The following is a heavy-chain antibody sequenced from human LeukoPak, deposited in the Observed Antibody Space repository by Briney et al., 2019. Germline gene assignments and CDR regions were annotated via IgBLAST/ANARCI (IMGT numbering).Heavy chain of an antibody. CDR3: AKGKVLRFLEEREVGYYFDY. D-gene: IGHD3-3*01. CDR1: GFTFNTFW. Sequence: GGSLRLSCAASGFTFNTFWMSWVRQAPGKGLEWVAFIRYDGSNKYYADSVKGRFTISRDNSKNTLYLQMNSLRAEDTAVYYCAKGKVLRFLEEREVGYYFDYWGQGTLVTVSS. J-gene: IGHJ4*02. CDR2: IRYDGSNK. V-gene: IGHV3-30*02.